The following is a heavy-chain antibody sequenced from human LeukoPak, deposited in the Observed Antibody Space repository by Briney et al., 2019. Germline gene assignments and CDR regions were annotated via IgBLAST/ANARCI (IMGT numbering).Heavy chain of an antibody. D-gene: IGHD6-6*01. CDR1: GGSISSHY. J-gene: IGHJ6*03. Sequence: SETLSLTCTVSGGSISSHYWSWIRQPPGKGLEWIGYIYYSGSTNYNPSLKSRVTISVNTSKNQFYLKLSSVTAADTAVYYCARSLYSSPWYYYYYYMDVWGKGTTVTVSS. CDR2: IYYSGST. V-gene: IGHV4-59*11. CDR3: ARSLYSSPWYYYYYYMDV.